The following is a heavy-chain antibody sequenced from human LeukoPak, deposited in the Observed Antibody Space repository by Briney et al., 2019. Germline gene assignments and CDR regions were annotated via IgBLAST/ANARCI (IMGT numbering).Heavy chain of an antibody. D-gene: IGHD3-16*02. J-gene: IGHJ3*02. CDR3: AIGGLYDYVWGSYRYKSAFDI. CDR1: GFSFSSYW. CDR2: IRQDESER. V-gene: IGHV3-7*01. Sequence: GGSLRLSCEGSGFSFSSYWMTWVRQLPGKGPEWVANIRQDESERYFADSVKGRFTISRDNAKNSLSLQMNSLRAEDTAVYYCAIGGLYDYVWGSYRYKSAFDIWGQGTMVTVSS.